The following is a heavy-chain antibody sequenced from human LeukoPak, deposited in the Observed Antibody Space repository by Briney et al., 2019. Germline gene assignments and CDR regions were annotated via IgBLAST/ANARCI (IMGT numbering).Heavy chain of an antibody. V-gene: IGHV1-18*01. D-gene: IGHD6-13*01. CDR3: ARTEGIAAAGTSWFDP. CDR1: GYTFTSYG. CDR2: ISAYNGNT. J-gene: IGHJ5*02. Sequence: APVKVSCKASGYTFTSYGISWVRQAPGQGLEWMGWISAYNGNTNYAQKLQGRVAMTTDTSTSTAYMELRSLRSDDTAVYYCARTEGIAAAGTSWFDPWGQGTLVTVSS.